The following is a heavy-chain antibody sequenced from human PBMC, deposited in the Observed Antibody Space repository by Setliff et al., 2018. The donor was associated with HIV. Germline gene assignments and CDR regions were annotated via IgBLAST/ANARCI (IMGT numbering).Heavy chain of an antibody. Sequence: SETLSLTCTVSGDSMNDYYWSWIRQTAGKGLEWIGRVYNSGSTNYNPSLNSRVTIFLDTNKNQFFLDLRSVTAADSAIYYCARDVRWEFFPGYLFYYYMDVWGTGTTVTVSS. CDR2: VYNSGST. J-gene: IGHJ6*03. CDR3: ARDVRWEFFPGYLFYYYMDV. D-gene: IGHD1-26*01. CDR1: GDSMNDYY. V-gene: IGHV4-4*07.